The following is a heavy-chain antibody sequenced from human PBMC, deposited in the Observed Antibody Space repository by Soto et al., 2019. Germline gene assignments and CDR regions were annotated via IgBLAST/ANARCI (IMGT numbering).Heavy chain of an antibody. Sequence: QVQLQESGPGLVKPSQTLSLTCTVSGGSISSGGYYWSWIRQHPGKGLEWIGYIYYSGGTYYKPFLRSGVTISVDRSKNQFSLKLSSVTAADTAVYCCAGTCGGECYSYYYYGMDVWGQGTTVTVSS. V-gene: IGHV4-31*03. CDR1: GGSISSGGYY. CDR3: AGTCGGECYSYYYYGMDV. D-gene: IGHD2-21*01. CDR2: IYYSGGT. J-gene: IGHJ6*02.